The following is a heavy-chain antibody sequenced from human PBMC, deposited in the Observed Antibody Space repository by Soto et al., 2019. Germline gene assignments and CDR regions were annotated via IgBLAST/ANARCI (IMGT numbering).Heavy chain of an antibody. CDR1: GYTFTSYG. J-gene: IGHJ4*02. D-gene: IGHD6-13*01. CDR2: ISAYNGNT. V-gene: IGHV1-18*01. CDR3: ARDLAAGTCDY. Sequence: QVQLVQSGAEVKKPGASVKVSCKASGYTFTSYGISWVRQAPGQGLVWMGCISAYNGNTNFAQQLQGRVTMTTDTSTSTAYMELRSLRSADTAVYYWARDLAAGTCDYWGQGTLVTVS.